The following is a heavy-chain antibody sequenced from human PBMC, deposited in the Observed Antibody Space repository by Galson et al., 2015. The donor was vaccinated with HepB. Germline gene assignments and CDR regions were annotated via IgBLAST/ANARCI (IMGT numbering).Heavy chain of an antibody. D-gene: IGHD3-22*01. V-gene: IGHV3-23*05. CDR2: IEYSGTTT. CDR3: VKPTYTSGHYSYMDV. CDR1: GFSFTSYA. J-gene: IGHJ6*03. Sequence: SLRLSCAASGFSFTSYAMLWVRQAPGKGLEWVSFIEYSGTTTSYVDSVKGRFTISRDNSKNTLYLQMDSLRVEDTALYYCVKPTYTSGHYSYMDVWGKGTTVTVSS.